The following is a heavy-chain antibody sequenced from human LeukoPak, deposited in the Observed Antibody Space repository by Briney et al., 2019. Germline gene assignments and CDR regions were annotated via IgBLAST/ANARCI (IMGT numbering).Heavy chain of an antibody. Sequence: SETLSLTCTVSGGSISSYYWSWIRQPPGKGLEWIGYIYYSGSTNYNPSLKSRVTISVDTSKNQFSLKLSSVTAADTAVYCCARQSRDGYNYFHYWGQGTLVTVSS. V-gene: IGHV4-59*08. CDR3: ARQSRDGYNYFHY. D-gene: IGHD5-24*01. CDR1: GGSISSYY. CDR2: IYYSGST. J-gene: IGHJ4*02.